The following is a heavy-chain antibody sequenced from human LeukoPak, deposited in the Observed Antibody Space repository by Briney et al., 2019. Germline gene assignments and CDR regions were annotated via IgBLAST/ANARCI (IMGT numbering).Heavy chain of an antibody. D-gene: IGHD3-9*01. CDR1: GFTFSNYW. J-gene: IGHJ5*02. V-gene: IGHV3-74*01. CDR2: INGDGSTT. Sequence: GGSLRLSCAASGFTFSNYWIHWVRQAPGKGLVWVSRINGDGSTTIYADSVKGRFTISRDNSKNTLYLQMNSLRAEDTALYYCAKLHHFDWLLVSNWFDPWGQGTLVTVSS. CDR3: AKLHHFDWLLVSNWFDP.